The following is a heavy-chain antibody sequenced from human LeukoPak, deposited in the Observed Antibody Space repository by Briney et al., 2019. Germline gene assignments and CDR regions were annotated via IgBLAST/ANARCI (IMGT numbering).Heavy chain of an antibody. V-gene: IGHV1-18*01. Sequence: ASVKVSCKASGYTFTSYGISWVRQAPGQGLEWMGWISAYNGNTDYAQKLQGRVTMTADTSTSTAYMELRSLRSDDTAVYYCARRGLGSGWRKVDYWGQGTLVTVSS. D-gene: IGHD6-19*01. CDR3: ARRGLGSGWRKVDY. CDR1: GYTFTSYG. CDR2: ISAYNGNT. J-gene: IGHJ4*02.